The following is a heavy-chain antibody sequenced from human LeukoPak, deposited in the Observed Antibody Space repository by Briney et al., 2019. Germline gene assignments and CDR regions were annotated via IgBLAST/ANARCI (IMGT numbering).Heavy chain of an antibody. V-gene: IGHV4-59*07. CDR1: AGSITGSY. D-gene: IGHD3-9*01. CDR2: VYYVGST. CDR3: GATGPYYFHY. J-gene: IGHJ4*02. Sequence: SPTHSPTRTLFAGSITGSYWGSLRHPPGKGPEWIGYVYYVGSTNYNASLKNRVTLSVDTPKNHGSLQLNSLTTADPDLYSRGATGPYYFHYWGQGTLVTVSS.